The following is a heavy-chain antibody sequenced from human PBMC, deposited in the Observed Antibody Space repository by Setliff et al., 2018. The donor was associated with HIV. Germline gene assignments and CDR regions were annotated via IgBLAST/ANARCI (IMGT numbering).Heavy chain of an antibody. CDR2: IWYDASNK. V-gene: IGHV3-33*01. Sequence: GGSLRLSCAASGFTFSSYGMHWVRQAPGKGLEWVAVIWYDASNKYYADSVKGRFTISRDNSKNTLYLQMNSLRAEDTAVYYCARDTTDDNSIFPYWGQGTLVTIAS. D-gene: IGHD3-22*01. CDR1: GFTFSSYG. J-gene: IGHJ4*02. CDR3: ARDTTDDNSIFPY.